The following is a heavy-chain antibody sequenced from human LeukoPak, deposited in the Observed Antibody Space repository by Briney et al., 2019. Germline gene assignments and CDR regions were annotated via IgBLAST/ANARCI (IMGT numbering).Heavy chain of an antibody. CDR3: ARTNYYDSSGYRYYYYYYYMDV. D-gene: IGHD3-22*01. Sequence: GGSLRLSCAASGFTFSDYYMSWIRQAPGKGLEWVSYISSSGSTIYYADSVKGRFTISRDNAKNSLYLQMNSLRAEDTAVYYCARTNYYDSSGYRYYYYYYYMDVWGKGTTVTVSS. CDR2: ISSSGSTI. CDR1: GFTFSDYY. J-gene: IGHJ6*03. V-gene: IGHV3-11*01.